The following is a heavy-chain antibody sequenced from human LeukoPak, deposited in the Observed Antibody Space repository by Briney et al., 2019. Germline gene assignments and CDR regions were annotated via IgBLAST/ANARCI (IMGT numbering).Heavy chain of an antibody. Sequence: GGSLRLSCAASGFTFSSYGMHWVRQAPGKGLEWVAVISYDGSNKYYADSVKGRFTISRDNSKNTLYLQMNSLRAEDTAVYYCAKDGGKVVPAAGYYFDYWGQGTLVTVSS. CDR2: ISYDGSNK. D-gene: IGHD2-2*01. CDR3: AKDGGKVVPAAGYYFDY. CDR1: GFTFSSYG. J-gene: IGHJ4*02. V-gene: IGHV3-30*18.